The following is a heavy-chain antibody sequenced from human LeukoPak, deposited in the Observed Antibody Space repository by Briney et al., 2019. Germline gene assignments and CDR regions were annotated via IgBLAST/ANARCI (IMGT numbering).Heavy chain of an antibody. CDR2: INPNSGGT. CDR3: ARGNYGDYDFDY. CDR1: GYTFTGYY. V-gene: IGHV1-2*06. J-gene: IGHJ4*02. Sequence: ASVKVSCKASGYTFTGYYMHWVRQAPGQGLEWMGRINPNSGGTNYAQKFQGRVTMTRDTSISTAYMELSRLRSEDTAVYYCARGNYGDYDFDYWGQGTLVTVSS. D-gene: IGHD4-17*01.